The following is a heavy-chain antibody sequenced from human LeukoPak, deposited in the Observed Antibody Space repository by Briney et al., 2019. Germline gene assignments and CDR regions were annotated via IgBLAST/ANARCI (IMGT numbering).Heavy chain of an antibody. CDR2: IYLSGRV. V-gene: IGHV4-4*09. CDR3: AGVDTAMIGGDYYYGMDV. J-gene: IGHJ6*02. CDR1: GASIGSFY. D-gene: IGHD5-18*01. Sequence: PSETLSLTCTVSGASIGSFYWNWIRQPPGKGLEWIASIYLSGRVYYNTSLRSRVSISIDTSRHQTSLHLTSVTAADTAVYYCAGVDTAMIGGDYYYGMDVWGQGTTVTVSS.